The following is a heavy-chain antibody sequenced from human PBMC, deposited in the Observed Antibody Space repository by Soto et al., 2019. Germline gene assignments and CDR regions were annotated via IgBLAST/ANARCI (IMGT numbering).Heavy chain of an antibody. CDR3: ARDQEVNYSDYGGSDYYYGMDV. J-gene: IGHJ6*02. V-gene: IGHV4-31*03. CDR2: IYYSGST. CDR1: GGSISSGGYY. D-gene: IGHD5-12*01. Sequence: SETLSLTCTVSGGSISSGGYYWSWIRQHPGKGLEWIGYIYYSGSTYYNPSLKSRVMISIDTSKNQFSLKLRSVTAADTAVYYCARDQEVNYSDYGGSDYYYGMDVWGQGTTVTVSS.